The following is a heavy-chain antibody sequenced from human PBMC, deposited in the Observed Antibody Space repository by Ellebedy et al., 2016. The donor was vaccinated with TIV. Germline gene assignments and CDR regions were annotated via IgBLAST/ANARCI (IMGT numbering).Heavy chain of an antibody. V-gene: IGHV3-30*18. CDR2: ISYDGSNK. CDR1: GFTFSSYW. CDR3: AKDYWAWQWLVHNTQIFDY. D-gene: IGHD6-19*01. Sequence: GESLKISXAASGFTFSSYWMSWVRQAPGKGLEWVAVISYDGSNKYYADSVKGRFTISRDNSKNTLYLQMNSLRAEDTAVYYCAKDYWAWQWLVHNTQIFDYWGQGTLVTVSS. J-gene: IGHJ4*02.